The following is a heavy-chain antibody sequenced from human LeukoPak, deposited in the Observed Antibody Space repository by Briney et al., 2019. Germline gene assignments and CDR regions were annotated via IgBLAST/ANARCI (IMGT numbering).Heavy chain of an antibody. CDR1: GFTFSGSA. J-gene: IGHJ4*02. V-gene: IGHV3-73*01. CDR2: IRNKASSYAT. Sequence: PGGSLRLSCAASGFTFSGSAMHWIRQASGKGLGWVGRIRNKASSYATAYAASVKGRFTISRDDSKNTAYLQMNSLKIEDTAVYYCATNYYDNSAYFHLDYWGQGTLVTVSS. CDR3: ATNYYDNSAYFHLDY. D-gene: IGHD3-22*01.